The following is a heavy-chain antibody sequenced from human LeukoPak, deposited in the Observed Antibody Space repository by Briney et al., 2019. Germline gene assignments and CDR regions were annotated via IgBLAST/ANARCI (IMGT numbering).Heavy chain of an antibody. CDR2: INPNSGGT. Sequence: ASVKVSCKASGYTFTGYYMHWVRQAPGQGLEWMGWINPNSGGTNYAQKFQGRVTMTTDTSTSTAYMELRSLRSDDTAVYYCARDGPGSYDSYYFDYWGQGTLVTGSS. CDR3: ARDGPGSYDSYYFDY. J-gene: IGHJ4*02. D-gene: IGHD3-10*01. CDR1: GYTFTGYY. V-gene: IGHV1-2*02.